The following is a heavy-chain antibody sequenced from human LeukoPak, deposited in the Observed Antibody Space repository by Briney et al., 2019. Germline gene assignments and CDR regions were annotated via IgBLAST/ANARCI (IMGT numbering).Heavy chain of an antibody. Sequence: SETLSLTCTVSGGSISSYYWSWIRQPPGKGLEWVGHIHYSRSTNYNPSLKSRVTISVDTSKNQFSLNLSSVTAADTAVYYCASYSGWKAQFDYWGQGTLVTVSS. V-gene: IGHV4-59*01. CDR2: IHYSRST. J-gene: IGHJ4*02. CDR3: ASYSGWKAQFDY. D-gene: IGHD6-19*01. CDR1: GGSISSYY.